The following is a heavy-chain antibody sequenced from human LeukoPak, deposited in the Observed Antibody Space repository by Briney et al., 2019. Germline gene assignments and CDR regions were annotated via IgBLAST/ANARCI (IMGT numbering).Heavy chain of an antibody. D-gene: IGHD3-3*01. V-gene: IGHV3-15*01. CDR1: GXTFSNAW. CDR3: TTRRLRFLLDY. CDR2: IKSKTDGGTT. Sequence: PGGSLRLSCAASGXTFSNAWMSWVRQAPGKGLEWVGRIKSKTDGGTTDYAAPVKGRFTISRDDSKNTLYLQMNSLKTEDTAVYYCTTRRLRFLLDYWGQGTLVTVSS. J-gene: IGHJ4*02.